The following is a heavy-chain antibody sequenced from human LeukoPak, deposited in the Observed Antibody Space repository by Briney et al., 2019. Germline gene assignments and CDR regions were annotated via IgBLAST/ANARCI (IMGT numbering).Heavy chain of an antibody. D-gene: IGHD6-13*01. Sequence: SEPRCLTWSLSGGSISSYYWSWLRKPAGKGLEWIGRIYTSGSTNYNPSLKSRVTMSVDTSKNQFSLKLSSVTAADTAVYYCARENAGQQLLVLVSTDFWFDPWGQGTLVTVSS. CDR2: IYTSGST. V-gene: IGHV4-4*07. CDR1: GGSISSYY. CDR3: ARENAGQQLLVLVSTDFWFDP. J-gene: IGHJ5*02.